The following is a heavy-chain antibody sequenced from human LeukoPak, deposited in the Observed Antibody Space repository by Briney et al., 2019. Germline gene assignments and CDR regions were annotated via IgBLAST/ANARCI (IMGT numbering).Heavy chain of an antibody. J-gene: IGHJ6*02. CDR3: ARDAVDTANAV. V-gene: IGHV3-74*01. D-gene: IGHD5-18*01. CDR2: INSDGSIT. CDR1: GFTFNSHA. Sequence: GGSLRLSCAASGFTFNSHAMSWVRQAPGKGLVWVSHINSDGSITSYADSVKGRFTISRDNAKNTLYLQMNSLRAEDTAVYYCARDAVDTANAVWGQGTTVTVSS.